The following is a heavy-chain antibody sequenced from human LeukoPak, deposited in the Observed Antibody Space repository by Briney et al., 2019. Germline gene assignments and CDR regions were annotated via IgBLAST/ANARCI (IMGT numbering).Heavy chain of an antibody. Sequence: GGSLRLSCEASGFTFSTYGMHWVRQAPGKGLEWVSAISGSGGSTYYADSVKGQFTISRDNSKNTLYLQMNSLRAEDTAVYYCAKPFRIHYFDYWAQGPLVTVSS. V-gene: IGHV3-23*01. CDR1: GFTFSTYG. D-gene: IGHD1-14*01. CDR3: AKPFRIHYFDY. CDR2: ISGSGGST. J-gene: IGHJ4*02.